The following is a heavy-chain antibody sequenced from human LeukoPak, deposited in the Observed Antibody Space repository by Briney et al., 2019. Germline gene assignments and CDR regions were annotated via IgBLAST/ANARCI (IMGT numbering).Heavy chain of an antibody. CDR2: FNSDGITT. V-gene: IGHV3-74*01. CDR3: ARGRYYFDS. J-gene: IGHJ4*02. D-gene: IGHD1-14*01. Sequence: GGSLRLSCAASGFTFSNYWMHWVRQAPGKGLVWVSRFNSDGITTSYADSVKGRFSISRDNAKNTLYLQMNSLRAEDTAVYYCARGRYYFDSWGQGILVTVSS. CDR1: GFTFSNYW.